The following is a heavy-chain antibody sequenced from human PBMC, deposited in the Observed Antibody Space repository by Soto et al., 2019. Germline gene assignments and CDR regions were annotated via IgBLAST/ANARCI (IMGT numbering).Heavy chain of an antibody. CDR3: PRGAGPMYYYDGRYGAFDI. J-gene: IGHJ3*02. D-gene: IGHD3-22*01. CDR2: IYYSGST. CDR1: GGSISSYY. V-gene: IGHV4-59*12. Sequence: SETLSLTCTVSGGSISSYYWSWIRPPPGKGLEWIGYIYYSGSTNYNTSLKSRVTISVDTSTNQLSLKLSSVTAAATAVYSCPRGAGPMYYYDGRYGAFDIWGQGTMVTVSS.